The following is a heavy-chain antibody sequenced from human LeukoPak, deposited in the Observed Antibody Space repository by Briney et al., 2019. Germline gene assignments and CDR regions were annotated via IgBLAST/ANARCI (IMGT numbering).Heavy chain of an antibody. D-gene: IGHD3-10*01. CDR1: GFTFSDYY. V-gene: IGHV3-11*03. J-gene: IGHJ4*02. CDR3: ATHGQIWFGESFDY. Sequence: GGSLRLSCAASGFTFSDYYMSWIRQAPGKGLQWVSYISSGSSYTNYADSVKGRFTISRDNAKNSLYLQMNGLRVEDTAVYYCATHGQIWFGESFDYWGQGTLVTVSS. CDR2: ISSGSSYT.